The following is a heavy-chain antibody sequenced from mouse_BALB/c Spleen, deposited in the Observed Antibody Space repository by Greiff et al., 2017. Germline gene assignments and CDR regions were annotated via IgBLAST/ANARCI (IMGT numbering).Heavy chain of an antibody. Sequence: EVKLMESGGGLVQPGGSLKLSCAASGFTFSSYTMSWVRQTPEKRLEWVAYISNGGGSTYYPDTVKGRFTISRDNAKNTLYLQMSSLKSEDTAMYYCARQDRYFAYWGQGTLVTVSA. CDR2: ISNGGGST. J-gene: IGHJ3*01. CDR3: ARQDRYFAY. D-gene: IGHD2-14*01. CDR1: GFTFSSYT. V-gene: IGHV5-12-2*01.